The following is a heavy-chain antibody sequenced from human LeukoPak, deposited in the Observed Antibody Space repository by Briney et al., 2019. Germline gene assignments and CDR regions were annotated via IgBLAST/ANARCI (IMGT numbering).Heavy chain of an antibody. J-gene: IGHJ4*02. D-gene: IGHD3-9*01. CDR3: ARVYYDILTGYLTGKYYFDY. Sequence: PGGSLRLSCAGSGFTFSSYSMNWVRQAPGKGLEWVSSISSSSSYIYYADSVKGRFTISRDNAKNSLYLQMNSLRAEDTAVYYCARVYYDILTGYLTGKYYFDYWGQGTLVTASS. CDR1: GFTFSSYS. V-gene: IGHV3-21*01. CDR2: ISSSSSYI.